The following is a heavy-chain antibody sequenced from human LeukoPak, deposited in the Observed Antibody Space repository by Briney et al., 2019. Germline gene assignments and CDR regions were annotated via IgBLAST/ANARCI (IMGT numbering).Heavy chain of an antibody. CDR1: GFTFSSYA. CDR3: ARDSLSGSYAPDAFDI. V-gene: IGHV3-23*01. Sequence: GGSLRLSCAASGFTFSSYAMTWVRQAPGKGLEWVSAISGSGGSTYYADSVKGRFTISRDNAKNSLYLQMNSLRAEDTAVYYCARDSLSGSYAPDAFDIWGQGTMVTVSS. J-gene: IGHJ3*02. CDR2: ISGSGGST. D-gene: IGHD1-26*01.